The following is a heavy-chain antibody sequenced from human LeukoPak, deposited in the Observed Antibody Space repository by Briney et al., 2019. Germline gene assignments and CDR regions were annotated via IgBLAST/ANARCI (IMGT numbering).Heavy chain of an antibody. CDR1: GGSVTTYY. J-gene: IGHJ5*02. V-gene: IGHV4-59*02. Sequence: SETLSLTCTVSGGSVTTYYWSWIRQPPGKGLEWIGYIYNSGSTNYNPSLKSRVTISVDTFKTQFSLKLSSVTTADTAVYYCARGDYYGSGTYYNWFDPWGQGTLVTVSS. CDR2: IYNSGST. CDR3: ARGDYYGSGTYYNWFDP. D-gene: IGHD3-10*01.